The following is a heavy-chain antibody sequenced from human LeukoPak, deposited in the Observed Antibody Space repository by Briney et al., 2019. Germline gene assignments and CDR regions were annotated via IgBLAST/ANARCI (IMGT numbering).Heavy chain of an antibody. V-gene: IGHV3-23*01. D-gene: IGHD6-13*01. CDR1: GFTFSSYA. CDR2: ISGRGGST. CDR3: AKDAAAAGYFDY. Sequence: GGSLRLSCAASGFTFSSYAMNWVRQAPGKGLEWVSAISGRGGSTYYADSVKGRFTISSANSKNTLYLQMNSLRAEDTAVYYCAKDAAAAGYFDYWGQGTLVTVSS. J-gene: IGHJ4*02.